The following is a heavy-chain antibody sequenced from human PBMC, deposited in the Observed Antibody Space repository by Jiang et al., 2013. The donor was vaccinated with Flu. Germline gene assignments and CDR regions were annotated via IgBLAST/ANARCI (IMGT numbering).Heavy chain of an antibody. CDR2: ISWNSGSI. J-gene: IGHJ4*02. D-gene: IGHD6-19*01. V-gene: IGHV3-9*01. CDR3: AKDFLGGAVAGTGYYFDY. Sequence: ISWNSGSIGYADSVKGRFTISRDNAKNSLYLQMNSLRAEDTALYYCAKDFLGGAVAGTGYYFDYWGQGTLVTVSS.